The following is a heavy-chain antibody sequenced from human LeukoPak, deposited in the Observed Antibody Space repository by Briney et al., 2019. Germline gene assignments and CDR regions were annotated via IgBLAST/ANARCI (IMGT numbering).Heavy chain of an antibody. CDR2: ISWNSGSI. Sequence: PGGSLRLSCAASGFTFDDYAMHWVRQAPGKGLEWVSGISWNSGSIGYADSVKGRFTISRDNAKNSLYLQMNSLRAEDTALYYCAKEGYYFDYWGQGTLVTVSS. J-gene: IGHJ4*02. CDR1: GFTFDDYA. CDR3: AKEGYYFDY. V-gene: IGHV3-9*01.